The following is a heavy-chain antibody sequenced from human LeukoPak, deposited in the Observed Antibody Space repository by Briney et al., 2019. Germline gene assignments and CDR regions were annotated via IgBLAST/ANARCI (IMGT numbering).Heavy chain of an antibody. CDR3: AGGTTYYYGSGSPPFDY. Sequence: GGSLRLSCAASGFTFSSYSMNWVRQAPGKGLEWVSSISSSSSYIYYADSVKGRFTISRDNAKNSLYLQMNSLRAEDTAVYYCAGGTTYYYGSGSPPFDYWGQGTLVTVSS. CDR1: GFTFSSYS. V-gene: IGHV3-21*01. CDR2: ISSSSSYI. J-gene: IGHJ4*02. D-gene: IGHD3-10*01.